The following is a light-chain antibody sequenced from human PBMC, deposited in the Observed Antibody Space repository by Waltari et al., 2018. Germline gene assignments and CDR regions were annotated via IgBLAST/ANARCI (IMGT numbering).Light chain of an antibody. CDR3: QQYDGIVLT. CDR2: GAS. Sequence: EIVLTQSPGTLSLSPGERATLSCRASQSVSNNYLNWYQQKPGQAPRLLIHGASSRATGIADRFSGSGSETDFTLTISRLEPEDFAVYYCQQYDGIVLTFGGGTRVEI. J-gene: IGKJ4*01. V-gene: IGKV3-20*01. CDR1: QSVSNNY.